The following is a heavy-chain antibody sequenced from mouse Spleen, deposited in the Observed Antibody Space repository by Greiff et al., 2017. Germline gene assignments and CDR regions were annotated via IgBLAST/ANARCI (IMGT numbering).Heavy chain of an antibody. CDR3: ATTNWECFAY. J-gene: IGHJ3*01. CDR2: INPNNGGT. D-gene: IGHD4-1*01. V-gene: IGHV1-26*01. Sequence: EVMLQQSGPELVKPGASVKISCKASGYTFTDYYMNWVKQSHGKSLEWIGDINPNNGGTSYNQKFKGKATLTVDKSSSTAYMELRSLTSEDSAVYYCATTNWECFAYWGQGTLVTVSA. CDR1: GYTFTDYY.